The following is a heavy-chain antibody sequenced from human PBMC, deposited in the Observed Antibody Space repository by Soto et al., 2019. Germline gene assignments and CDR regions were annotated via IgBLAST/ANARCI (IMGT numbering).Heavy chain of an antibody. CDR1: GSTFTSYA. V-gene: IGHV1-3*01. J-gene: IGHJ6*02. Sequence: ASVKVSCNASGSTFTSYAMHWVRQAPGQRLEWMGWINAGNGNTKYSQKFQGRVTITRDTSASTAYMELSSLRSEDTAVYYCARERDYYDSSGYPYYGMDVWGQGTTVTVS. CDR2: INAGNGNT. CDR3: ARERDYYDSSGYPYYGMDV. D-gene: IGHD3-22*01.